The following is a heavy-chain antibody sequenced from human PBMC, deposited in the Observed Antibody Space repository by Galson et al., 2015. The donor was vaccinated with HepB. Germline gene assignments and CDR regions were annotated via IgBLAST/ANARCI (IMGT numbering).Heavy chain of an antibody. CDR3: ATYSGSYLAGGVGAFDI. CDR1: GYTLTELS. D-gene: IGHD1-26*01. J-gene: IGHJ3*02. V-gene: IGHV1-24*01. CDR2: FDPEDGET. Sequence: SCKVSGYTLTELSMHWVRQAPGKGLEWMGGFDPEDGETIYAQKFQGGVTMTEDTSTDTAYMELSSLRSEDTAVYYCATYSGSYLAGGVGAFDIWDQGTMVTISS.